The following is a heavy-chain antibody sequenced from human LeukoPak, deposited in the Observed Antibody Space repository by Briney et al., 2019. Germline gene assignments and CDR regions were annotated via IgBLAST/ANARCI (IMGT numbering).Heavy chain of an antibody. J-gene: IGHJ4*02. CDR1: GLTLSGYW. D-gene: IGHD3-22*01. CDR2: IDSDGSGT. V-gene: IGHV3-74*01. Sequence: GGSLRLSCSASGLTLSGYWMHWVRQIPGKGLVWVSRIDSDGSGTSYADSVKGRFTISRDDVKNMLYLQMNSLRVEDTGLYYCAKRPNYYDSSGSGYYFDYWGQGTLVTVSS. CDR3: AKRPNYYDSSGSGYYFDY.